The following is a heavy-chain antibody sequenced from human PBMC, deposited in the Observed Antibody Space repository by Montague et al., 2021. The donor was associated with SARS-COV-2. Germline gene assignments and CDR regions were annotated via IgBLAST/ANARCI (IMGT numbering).Heavy chain of an antibody. CDR2: IYYSGST. CDR3: SRQPNYSSSPSWFDP. V-gene: IGHV4-39*01. J-gene: IGHJ5*02. D-gene: IGHD6-13*01. CDR1: GGSISSSSYY. Sequence: SETLSLTCTVSGGSISSSSYYWGWIRQPPGKGLEWIGSIYYSGSTYYNPSLKSRVTISVDTSKDQFSLKLSTVTAADTAVYYCSRQPNYSSSPSWFDPWGQGTLVTVSS.